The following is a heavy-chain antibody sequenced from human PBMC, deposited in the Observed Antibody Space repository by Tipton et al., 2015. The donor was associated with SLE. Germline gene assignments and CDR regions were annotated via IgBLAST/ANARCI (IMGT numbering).Heavy chain of an antibody. CDR3: ATDYYDSSGYSGGFDY. D-gene: IGHD3-22*01. J-gene: IGHJ4*02. CDR2: IYYSGST. V-gene: IGHV4-39*07. Sequence: WSWIRQPPGKGLEWIGSIYYSGSTYYNPSLKSRLTISVDTSKNQFSLKLSSVTAADTAVYYCATDYYDSSGYSGGFDYWGQGTLVTVSS.